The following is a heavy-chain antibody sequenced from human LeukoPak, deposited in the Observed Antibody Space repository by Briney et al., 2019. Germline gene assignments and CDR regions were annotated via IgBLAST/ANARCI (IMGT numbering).Heavy chain of an antibody. CDR1: GYTFTGYY. J-gene: IGHJ4*02. D-gene: IGHD5-12*01. CDR3: ARDIEWLRAIDY. CDR2: INPNSGGT. Sequence: ASVKVSCKASGYTFTGYYMHWVRQAPGQGLEWMGWINPNSGGTNYAQKFQGRVTMTRDTSISTAYMELSRLRSDDTAVYYCARDIEWLRAIDYWGQGTLVTVSS. V-gene: IGHV1-2*02.